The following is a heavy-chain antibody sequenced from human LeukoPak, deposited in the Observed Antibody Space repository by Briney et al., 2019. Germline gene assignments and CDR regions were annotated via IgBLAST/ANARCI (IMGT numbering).Heavy chain of an antibody. CDR2: ISGSGGST. CDR3: ASTTRGGTYYYYMDV. CDR1: GFTFSSYA. J-gene: IGHJ6*03. V-gene: IGHV3-23*01. Sequence: GGSLRLSCAASGFTFSSYAMSWVRQAPGKGLEWVSAISGSGGSTYYADSVKGRFTISRDNSKNMLYLQMNSLRAEDTAVYYCASTTRGGTYYYYMDVWGKGTTVTISS. D-gene: IGHD1-1*01.